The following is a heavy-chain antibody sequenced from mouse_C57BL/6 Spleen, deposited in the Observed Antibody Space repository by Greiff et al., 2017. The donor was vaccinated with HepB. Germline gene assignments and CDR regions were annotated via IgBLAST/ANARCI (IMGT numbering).Heavy chain of an antibody. D-gene: IGHD2-3*01. J-gene: IGHJ3*01. V-gene: IGHV10-3*01. CDR1: GFTFNTYA. CDR3: VRDSDYDGYYIFAY. Sequence: EVMLVESGGGLVQPKGSLKLSCAASGFTFNTYAMHWVRQAPGKGLEWVARIRSKSSNYATYYADSVKDRFTISRDDSQSMLYLQMNNLKTEDTAMYYCVRDSDYDGYYIFAYWGQGTLVTVSA. CDR2: IRSKSSNYAT.